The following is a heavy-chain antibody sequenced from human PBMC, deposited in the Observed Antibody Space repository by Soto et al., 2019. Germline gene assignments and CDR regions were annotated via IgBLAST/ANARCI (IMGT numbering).Heavy chain of an antibody. Sequence: SETVSLTCTVSGGSISSGGYYWSWIRQHPGKGLEWIGYIYYSGSTYYNPSLKSRVTISVDTSKNQFSLKLSSVTAADTAVYYCARDEVEWLSRSYYYYVMDVWGQGTTVTVSS. CDR2: IYYSGST. CDR1: GGSISSGGYY. J-gene: IGHJ6*02. CDR3: ARDEVEWLSRSYYYYVMDV. D-gene: IGHD3-3*01. V-gene: IGHV4-31*03.